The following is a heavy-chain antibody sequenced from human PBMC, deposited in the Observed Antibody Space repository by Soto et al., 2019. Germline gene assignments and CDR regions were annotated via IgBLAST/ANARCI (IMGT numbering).Heavy chain of an antibody. J-gene: IGHJ4*02. D-gene: IGHD5-18*01. CDR3: ARGSVGYSYGPGYDY. Sequence: ASVKVSCKASGYTFTSYGISWVRQAPGQGLEWMGWISACNGNTNYAQKLQGRVTMTTDTSTSTAYMELRSLRSDDTAVYYCARGSVGYSYGPGYDYWGQGTLVTVSS. CDR2: ISACNGNT. CDR1: GYTFTSYG. V-gene: IGHV1-18*01.